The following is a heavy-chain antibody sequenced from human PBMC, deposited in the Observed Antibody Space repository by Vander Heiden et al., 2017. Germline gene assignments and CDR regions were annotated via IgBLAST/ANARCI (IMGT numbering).Heavy chain of an antibody. V-gene: IGHV4-34*01. Sequence: QVQLQPGGAGLLKPSETLSLPCAVYRGSFSGYYWSWIRQPPGKGLEWIGEINHSGSTNYNPSLKSRVTISVDTSKNQFSLKMSSVTAADTAVYYCARGSATGWFDPWGQGTLVTVSS. J-gene: IGHJ5*02. CDR1: RGSFSGYY. CDR3: ARGSATGWFDP. CDR2: INHSGST.